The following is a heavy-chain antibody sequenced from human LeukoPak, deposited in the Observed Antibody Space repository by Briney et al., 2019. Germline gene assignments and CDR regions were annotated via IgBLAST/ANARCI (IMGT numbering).Heavy chain of an antibody. D-gene: IGHD1-7*01. J-gene: IGHJ2*01. V-gene: IGHV3-23*01. CDR1: GFTFSSYA. CDR2: ISGSGGST. Sequence: PGGSLRLSCAASGFTFSSYAMSWVRQAPGKGLEWVSAISGSGGSTYYADSVKGRFTISRDNYRNTLYLQMNSLRAEDTALYYCTRLGGNYFNWYFDLWGRGTLVTVSS. CDR3: TRLGGNYFNWYFDL.